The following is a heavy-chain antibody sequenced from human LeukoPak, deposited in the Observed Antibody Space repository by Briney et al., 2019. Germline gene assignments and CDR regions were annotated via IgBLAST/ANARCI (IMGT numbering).Heavy chain of an antibody. J-gene: IGHJ4*02. CDR1: GYSFTTYV. V-gene: IGHV1-69*04. Sequence: ASVKVSCKASGYSFTTYVMHWVRQAPGQGLEWMGRIIPILGIANYAQKFQGRVTITADKSTSTAYMELSSLRSEDTVVYYCARVQQQLYDDYWGQETLVTVSS. CDR3: ARVQQQLYDDY. CDR2: IIPILGIA. D-gene: IGHD6-13*01.